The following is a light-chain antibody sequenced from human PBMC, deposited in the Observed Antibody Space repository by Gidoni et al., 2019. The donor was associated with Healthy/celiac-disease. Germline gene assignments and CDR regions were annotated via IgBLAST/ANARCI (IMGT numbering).Light chain of an antibody. J-gene: IGKJ5*01. V-gene: IGKV1-9*01. CDR2: AAS. CDR1: QGISSY. Sequence: IQLTQSPSFLSASVGDRVTITCRASQGISSYLAWYQQKPGKAPKLLIYAASTLQSGVPSRFSGSGYGTEFTLTINSLQHGDFATYYCQQLNNYPPVTFGQGTRLEIK. CDR3: QQLNNYPPVT.